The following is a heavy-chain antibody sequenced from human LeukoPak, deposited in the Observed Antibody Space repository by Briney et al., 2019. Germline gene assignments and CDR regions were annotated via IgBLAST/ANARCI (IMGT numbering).Heavy chain of an antibody. D-gene: IGHD3-22*01. CDR3: ARDHYYDSSGYPLWGPPGGRYFDY. CDR1: GFTFSDYY. J-gene: IGHJ4*02. CDR2: ISSSGSTI. Sequence: GGSLRLSCAASGFTFSDYYMSWIRQAPGKGLEWVSYISSSGSTIYYADSVKGRFTISRDNAKNSLYLQMNSLRAEDTAVYYCARDHYYDSSGYPLWGPPGGRYFDYWGQGTLVTVSS. V-gene: IGHV3-11*01.